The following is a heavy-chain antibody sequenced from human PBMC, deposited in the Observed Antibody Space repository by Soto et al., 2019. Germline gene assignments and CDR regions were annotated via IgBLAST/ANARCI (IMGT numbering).Heavy chain of an antibody. CDR2: ISDNGGGT. V-gene: IGHV3-64D*08. Sequence: PGGSLRFSCAASGFTFSSYAMSWVRQAPGKGLEYVSAISDNGGGTYYADSVKGRFTISRDNSKNTLYLQMSSLRAEDTAVYYCAAPYSTGWYDVAYWGQGTLVTVSS. CDR1: GFTFSSYA. J-gene: IGHJ4*02. CDR3: AAPYSTGWYDVAY. D-gene: IGHD6-19*01.